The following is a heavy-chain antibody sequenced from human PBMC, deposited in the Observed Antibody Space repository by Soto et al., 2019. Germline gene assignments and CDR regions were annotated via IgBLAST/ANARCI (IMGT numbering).Heavy chain of an antibody. CDR1: GYSFSSYG. J-gene: IGHJ5*02. D-gene: IGHD6-13*01. Sequence: QVHLVQSGPEVREPGASMKVSCKASGYSFSSYGITWVRQAPGQGLEWMGWISPSTHETNYAQKFQGRVTVTTDTSTSTAFIGLMNLKSGDTAVYYCARDWYPRFDHWGPGTLVTVSS. V-gene: IGHV1-18*01. CDR2: ISPSTHET. CDR3: ARDWYPRFDH.